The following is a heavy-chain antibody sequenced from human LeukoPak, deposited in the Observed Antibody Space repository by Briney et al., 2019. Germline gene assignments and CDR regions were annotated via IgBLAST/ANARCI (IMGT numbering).Heavy chain of an antibody. V-gene: IGHV1-8*01. J-gene: IGHJ5*02. CDR2: MNLNSGNT. D-gene: IGHD2-2*01. CDR3: ARAVRSSTSPALTYNWFDP. CDR1: GYTFTSYD. Sequence: GASVKVSCKASGYTFTSYDINWVRQATGQGLEWMGWMNLNSGNTGYAQKFQGRVTMTRNTSISTAYMELSSLRSEDTAVYYCARAVRSSTSPALTYNWFDPWGQGTLVTVSS.